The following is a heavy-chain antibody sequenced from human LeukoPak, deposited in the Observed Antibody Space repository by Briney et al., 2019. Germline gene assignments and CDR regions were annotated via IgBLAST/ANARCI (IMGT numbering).Heavy chain of an antibody. CDR3: ARSTHGTFLAFDI. CDR1: GFTFSSSP. V-gene: IGHV3-23*01. J-gene: IGHJ3*02. Sequence: GGSLRLSCAASGFTFSSSPMSWVRQAPGKGLEWVSGITANGVSKYYADSVQGRFTISRDNSEGTLFLQMNGLRAEDTALYYCARSTHGTFLAFDIWGQGTMVTVSS. CDR2: ITANGVSK. D-gene: IGHD1-26*01.